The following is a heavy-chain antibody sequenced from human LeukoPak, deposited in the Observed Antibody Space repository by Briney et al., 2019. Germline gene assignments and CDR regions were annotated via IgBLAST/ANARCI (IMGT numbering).Heavy chain of an antibody. CDR2: IYPGDFYA. CDR1: GYRFTSYW. D-gene: IGHD6-6*01. V-gene: IGHV5-51*01. J-gene: IGHJ5*02. CDR3: VRQEFEHSSLPNWFDP. Sequence: RESLKISCKGSGYRFTSYWIGWVRQRPGKVLEGMAIIYPGDFYARYSPSFHCHVTISVDNPISSAYLQWSRMKASETAMYFCVRQEFEHSSLPNWFDPWGQGTLVTVSS.